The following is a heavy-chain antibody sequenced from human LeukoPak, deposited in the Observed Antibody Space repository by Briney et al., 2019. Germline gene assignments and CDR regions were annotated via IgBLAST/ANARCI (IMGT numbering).Heavy chain of an antibody. D-gene: IGHD6-13*01. Sequence: GGSLRLSCAASGFIFSDYYMSWTRQAPGKGLEWVAYIGSGGSTIYYADSVKGRFTISRDNANNSLYLQMNSLRAEDTAVYYCAKDPPGRIAAAGYFDYWGQGTLVTVSS. V-gene: IGHV3-11*01. CDR3: AKDPPGRIAAAGYFDY. CDR2: IGSGGSTI. J-gene: IGHJ4*02. CDR1: GFIFSDYY.